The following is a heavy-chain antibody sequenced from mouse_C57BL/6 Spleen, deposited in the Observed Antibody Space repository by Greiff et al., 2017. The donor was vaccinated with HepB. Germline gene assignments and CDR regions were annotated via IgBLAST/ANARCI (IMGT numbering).Heavy chain of an antibody. V-gene: IGHV1-50*01. Sequence: VQLQQPGAELVMPGASVKLSCKASGYTFTSYWMQWVKQRPGQGLEWIGEIDPSDSYTNYNQKFKGKATLTVDTSSSTAYMQLSSLTSEDSAVYYCAVYGSSYDWFAYWGQGTLVTVSA. CDR3: AVYGSSYDWFAY. J-gene: IGHJ3*01. CDR2: IDPSDSYT. D-gene: IGHD1-1*01. CDR1: GYTFTSYW.